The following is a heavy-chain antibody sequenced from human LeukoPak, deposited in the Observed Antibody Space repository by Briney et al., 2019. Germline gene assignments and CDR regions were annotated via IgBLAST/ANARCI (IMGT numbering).Heavy chain of an antibody. CDR2: MKSNNGHT. Sequence: ASVKVSCKASGYTFTSFDFNWVPQATGQGLEWMGWMKSNNGHTGYAQKFQGRVTMTRDTSISTAYMELSSLTFEDTAVYYCARGPPNWGMVGYWGQGTLVTVSS. V-gene: IGHV1-8*01. J-gene: IGHJ4*02. D-gene: IGHD7-27*01. CDR3: ARGPPNWGMVGY. CDR1: GYTFTSFD.